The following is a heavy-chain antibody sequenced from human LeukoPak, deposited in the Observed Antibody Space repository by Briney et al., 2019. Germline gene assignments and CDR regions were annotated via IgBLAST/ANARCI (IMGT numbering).Heavy chain of an antibody. D-gene: IGHD3-3*01. J-gene: IGHJ4*02. CDR1: GFTFSSYW. Sequence: HAGGSLRLSCAASGFTFSSYWMHWVRQAPGKGLVWVSRINSDGSSTSYADSVKGRFTISRDNAKNTLYLQMNSLRAEDTAVYYCARAHYDFWSGYRSSFDYWGQGTLVTVSS. CDR3: ARAHYDFWSGYRSSFDY. CDR2: INSDGSST. V-gene: IGHV3-74*01.